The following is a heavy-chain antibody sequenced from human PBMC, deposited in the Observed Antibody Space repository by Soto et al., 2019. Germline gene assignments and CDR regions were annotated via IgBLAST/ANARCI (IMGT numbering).Heavy chain of an antibody. CDR2: IYYSGST. Sequence: PSETLSLTCTASGGSISNFYWSWIRQPPGKGLEWIGSIYYSGSTYNNPSLKSRVSMSVDTSKNQFSLKLRSVTAADTALYYCARQRTSVVTQAYFDSWGQGSLVTVSS. D-gene: IGHD2-21*02. CDR3: ARQRTSVVTQAYFDS. CDR1: GGSISNFY. J-gene: IGHJ4*02. V-gene: IGHV4-59*04.